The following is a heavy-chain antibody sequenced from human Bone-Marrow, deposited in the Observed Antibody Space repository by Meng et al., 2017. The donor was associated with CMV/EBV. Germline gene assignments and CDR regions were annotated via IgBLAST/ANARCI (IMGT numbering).Heavy chain of an antibody. V-gene: IGHV3-15*01. Sequence: GESLKISCAASGFTFSNAWMSWVRQAPGKGLEWVGRIKSKTDGETTEYAAYVKGRFTISRDDSKSIAYLQMNSLKTEDTAVYYRTRDSEYCSSTSCQYEGNDYWGQGTLVTVSS. CDR3: TRDSEYCSSTSCQYEGNDY. CDR1: GFTFSNAW. J-gene: IGHJ4*02. CDR2: IKSKTDGETT. D-gene: IGHD2-2*01.